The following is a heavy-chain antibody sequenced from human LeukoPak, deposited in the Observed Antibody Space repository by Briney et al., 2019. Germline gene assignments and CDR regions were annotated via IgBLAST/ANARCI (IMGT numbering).Heavy chain of an antibody. J-gene: IGHJ3*02. Sequence: GGSLRLSCAASGFTFSSYWMHWVRQAPGKGLVWVSRINSDGSSTSYADSVKGRFTISRDNAKNALYLQMNSLRAEDTAVYYCASEAYFDFRDAFHIWGQGTLVTVSS. CDR1: GFTFSSYW. V-gene: IGHV3-74*01. D-gene: IGHD3-3*01. CDR2: INSDGSST. CDR3: ASEAYFDFRDAFHI.